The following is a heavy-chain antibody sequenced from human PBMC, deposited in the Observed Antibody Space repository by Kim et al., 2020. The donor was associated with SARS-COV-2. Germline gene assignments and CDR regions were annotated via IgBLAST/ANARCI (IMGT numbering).Heavy chain of an antibody. V-gene: IGHV3-11*01. CDR3: ARGSLWGGDY. CDR2: ISGRGRTI. CDR1: GFTFSDYS. D-gene: IGHD3-10*01. Sequence: GGSLRLSCAASGFTFSDYSMSWIRQAPGKGLEWISYISGRGRTIYYADSVKGRFTISRDNAKNSLYLQMNSLTVEDTAVYYCARGSLWGGDYWGQGTLVTVSS. J-gene: IGHJ4*02.